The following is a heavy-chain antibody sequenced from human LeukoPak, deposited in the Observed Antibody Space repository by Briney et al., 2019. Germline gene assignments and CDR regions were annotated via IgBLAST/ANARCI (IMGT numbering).Heavy chain of an antibody. CDR3: ARPHFDSSGYEFDY. CDR1: GYSFTNYW. V-gene: IGHV5-51*01. J-gene: IGHJ4*02. Sequence: GESLKISCKGSGYSFTNYWIGWVRQMPGKGLEWMGIIYPGDSDTRYSPSFHGQVTISVDRSISTAYLQWSSPKASDTAMYYCARPHFDSSGYEFDYWGQGTLVTVSS. CDR2: IYPGDSDT. D-gene: IGHD3-22*01.